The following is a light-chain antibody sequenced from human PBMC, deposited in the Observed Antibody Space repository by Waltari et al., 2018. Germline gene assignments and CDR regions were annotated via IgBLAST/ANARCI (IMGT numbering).Light chain of an antibody. Sequence: QSALTQPRSVSGSPGQSVTISCTGTSTDIGFYNYVSWYQQHPGKAPKVWICDVTKRPSGVPDRFSGTKSGNTASLTISGLQAEDEADYYCCSYGGSYTWVFGGGTWLTVL. J-gene: IGLJ3*02. CDR3: CSYGGSYTWV. V-gene: IGLV2-11*01. CDR1: STDIGFYNY. CDR2: DVT.